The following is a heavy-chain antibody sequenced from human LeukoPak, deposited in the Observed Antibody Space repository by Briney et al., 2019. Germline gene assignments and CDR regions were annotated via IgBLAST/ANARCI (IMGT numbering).Heavy chain of an antibody. Sequence: PGGSLRLSCAASGFTISSYWMSWVRQAPGKGLEWVANIKHDGSEKYYVDSVKGRFTISRDNAKNSLYLQMNSLRAEDTAVYYCARCTYYDFWSGSGSYYFDYWGQGTLVTVSS. CDR1: GFTISSYW. J-gene: IGHJ4*02. V-gene: IGHV3-7*01. CDR2: IKHDGSEK. CDR3: ARCTYYDFWSGSGSYYFDY. D-gene: IGHD3-3*01.